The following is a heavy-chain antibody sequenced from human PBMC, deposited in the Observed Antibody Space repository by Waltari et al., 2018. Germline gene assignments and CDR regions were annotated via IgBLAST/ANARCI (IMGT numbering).Heavy chain of an antibody. Sequence: VQLLESGGGLVQPGGSLSLSCVSSGLYVSGNAMSWVRQAPGKGLEWVSAFSGSGDNTYYADSVKGRFTISRDNSQNTLFLQMNSLRADDTAVYYCTKDLYSWSYDFWGQGTLVTVSS. D-gene: IGHD1-26*01. CDR3: TKDLYSWSYDF. CDR2: FSGSGDNT. CDR1: GLYVSGNA. J-gene: IGHJ4*02. V-gene: IGHV3-23*01.